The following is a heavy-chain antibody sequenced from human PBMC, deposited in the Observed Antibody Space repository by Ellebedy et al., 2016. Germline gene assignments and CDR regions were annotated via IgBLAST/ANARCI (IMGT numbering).Heavy chain of an antibody. CDR2: MRGDGAKT. D-gene: IGHD4-17*01. CDR3: RQGHYADL. Sequence: GGSLRLSXAPSGLTVSSFFMGWVRQAPGKGLEWVSTMRGDGAKTHLADSVKGRFTISRDNSKNTLYLQMDNLRVEDTAVYYCRQGHYADLWGQGTLVTVSS. CDR1: GLTVSSFF. J-gene: IGHJ4*02. V-gene: IGHV3-23*01.